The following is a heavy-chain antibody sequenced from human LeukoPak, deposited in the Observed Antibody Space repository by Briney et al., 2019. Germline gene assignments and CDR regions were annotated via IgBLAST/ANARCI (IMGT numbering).Heavy chain of an antibody. D-gene: IGHD5-24*01. V-gene: IGHV3-49*04. CDR3: SRGPIQLWVHNGMDV. J-gene: IGHJ6*02. Sequence: GGSLRLSCTSSGFTLGDHAMTWVRQVPGKGLEWVGFIRSNAYRGTTEYAASVKGRFTISRDDYKNVVYLQMNGLKSEDTAVYYCSRGPIQLWVHNGMDVWGQGTTVTVSS. CDR2: IRSNAYRGTT. CDR1: GFTLGDHA.